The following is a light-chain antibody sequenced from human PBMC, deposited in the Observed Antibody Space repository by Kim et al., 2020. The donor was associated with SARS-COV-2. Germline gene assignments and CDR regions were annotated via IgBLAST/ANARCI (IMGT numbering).Light chain of an antibody. Sequence: SVSPGERATRSSRASQSVDRKLAWYQQKPGQAPRLVSYEASTRATGIPATISGSGSGTEFTLSISRVQSEDFAVYYCQQYKNWPQTFGQGTKLEI. CDR3: QQYKNWPQT. V-gene: IGKV3-15*01. CDR1: QSVDRK. CDR2: EAS. J-gene: IGKJ2*01.